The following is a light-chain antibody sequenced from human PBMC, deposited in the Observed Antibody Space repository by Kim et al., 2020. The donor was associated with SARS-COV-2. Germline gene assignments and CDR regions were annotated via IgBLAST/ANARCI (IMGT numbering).Light chain of an antibody. Sequence: DIQMTQSPSSLYASVGDRVTITCRASQSVKNFLNWYQHKPGKAPNLLIFAASTLQSGVPSRFSGSGSGTDFTLTISSLQPEDFAVYYCQQSRRTPYTFGQGTKLEI. CDR3: QQSRRTPYT. CDR1: QSVKNF. CDR2: AAS. J-gene: IGKJ2*01. V-gene: IGKV1-39*01.